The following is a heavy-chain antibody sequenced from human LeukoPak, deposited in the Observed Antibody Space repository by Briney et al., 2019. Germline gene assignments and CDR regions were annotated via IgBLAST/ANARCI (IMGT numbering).Heavy chain of an antibody. CDR3: ARHVKGAIFGVILPYYFDY. V-gene: IGHV4-38-2*02. D-gene: IGHD3-3*01. Sequence: PSETLSLTCTVSGASISGYYWGWIRQPPGKGLEWIGSIFHSGSTYYNPSLKSRVTISVDTSKNQFSLKLSSVTAADTAMYYCARHVKGAIFGVILPYYFDYWGQGTLVNLSS. CDR2: IFHSGST. J-gene: IGHJ4*02. CDR1: GASISGYY.